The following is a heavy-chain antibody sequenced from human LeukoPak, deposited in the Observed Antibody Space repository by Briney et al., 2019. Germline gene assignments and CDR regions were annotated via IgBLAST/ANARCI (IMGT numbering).Heavy chain of an antibody. CDR3: ANIVVVPAAISGTGWFDP. V-gene: IGHV4-34*01. CDR1: GGSFSGYY. Sequence: PLETLSLTCAVYGGSFSGYYWSWIRQPPGKGLEWIGEINHSGSTNYNPSLKSRVTISVDTSKNQFSLKLSSVTAADTVVYYCANIVVVPAAISGTGWFDPWGQGTLVTVSS. D-gene: IGHD2-2*02. CDR2: INHSGST. J-gene: IGHJ5*02.